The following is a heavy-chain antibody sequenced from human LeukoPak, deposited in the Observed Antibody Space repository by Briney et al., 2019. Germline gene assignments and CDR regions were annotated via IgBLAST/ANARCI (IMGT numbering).Heavy chain of an antibody. D-gene: IGHD6-13*01. CDR1: GFIISSFN. CDR3: ARGMGSSWYSFDY. Sequence: GGCLRLSCAPSGFIISSFNMHWVRQAPGEGLEWVASIRYDASDKYYADSVKGRFTISRDNSKNTLYLQMNSLRAEDTAVYYCARGMGSSWYSFDYWGQGTLVTVSS. CDR2: IRYDASDK. V-gene: IGHV3-30*02. J-gene: IGHJ4*02.